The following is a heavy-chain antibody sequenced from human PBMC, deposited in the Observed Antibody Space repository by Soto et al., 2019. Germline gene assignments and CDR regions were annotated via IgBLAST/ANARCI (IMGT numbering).Heavy chain of an antibody. V-gene: IGHV4-34*01. CDR1: GGSFSGYY. CDR2: INHNGST. J-gene: IGHJ5*02. Sequence: QVQLQQWGAGLLKPSETLSLTCAVYGGSFSGYYWSWIRQPPGKGLEWIGEINHNGSTNYNPSLKSRVTISVDTSKNQFSLKLSSVTAADTAVYYCARRPRNCGSSWFEYNWFDPWGQGTLVTVSS. CDR3: ARRPRNCGSSWFEYNWFDP. D-gene: IGHD6-13*01.